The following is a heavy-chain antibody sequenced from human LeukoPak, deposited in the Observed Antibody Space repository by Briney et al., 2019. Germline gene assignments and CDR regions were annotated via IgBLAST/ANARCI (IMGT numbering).Heavy chain of an antibody. D-gene: IGHD3-9*01. J-gene: IGHJ6*02. CDR1: GFTFSNAW. CDR3: TTGTQDNRYFDLLYYYYGMDV. V-gene: IGHV3-15*01. Sequence: GGSLRVSCAASGFTFSNAWMSWVRQAPGKGLEWVGRIKSKTDGGTTDYAAPVKGRFTISRDDSKNTLYLQMNSLKTEDTAVYYCTTGTQDNRYFDLLYYYYGMDVWGQGTTVTVSS. CDR2: IKSKTDGGTT.